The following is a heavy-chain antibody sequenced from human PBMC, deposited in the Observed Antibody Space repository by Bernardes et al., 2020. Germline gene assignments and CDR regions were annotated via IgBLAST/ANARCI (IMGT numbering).Heavy chain of an antibody. V-gene: IGHV3-74*01. D-gene: IGHD3-3*01. CDR2: INSDGSST. Sequence: GGSLRLSCAASGFTFSSYWMHWVRQAPGKGLVWVSRINSDGSSTNYADSVKGRFTISRDNAKNTLYLQMNSLRAEDTAVYYCARVGGESKFFEWFRPQYYGMDVWGHGTTVTVSS. J-gene: IGHJ6*02. CDR1: GFTFSSYW. CDR3: ARVGGESKFFEWFRPQYYGMDV.